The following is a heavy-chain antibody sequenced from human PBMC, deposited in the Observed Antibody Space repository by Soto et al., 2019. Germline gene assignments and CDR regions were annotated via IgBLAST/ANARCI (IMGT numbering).Heavy chain of an antibody. CDR1: GYTFTSYA. CDR3: ARGLGLYYFDY. CDR2: INAGNGNT. V-gene: IGHV1-3*01. J-gene: IGHJ4*02. Sequence: ASVKVSCKASGYTFTSYAINWVRQAPGQRLEWMGWINAGNGNTKYSQKFQGRVTITRDTSASTAYMELSSLRSEDTAVYYCARGLGLYYFDYWGQGTLVTVSS. D-gene: IGHD1-26*01.